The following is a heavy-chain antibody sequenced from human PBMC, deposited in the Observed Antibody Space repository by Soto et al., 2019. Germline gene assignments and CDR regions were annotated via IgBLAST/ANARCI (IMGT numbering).Heavy chain of an antibody. J-gene: IGHJ4*02. CDR2: ISWNSVSI. CDR1: GFTFDDYA. V-gene: IGHV3-9*01. D-gene: IGHD3-16*01. CDR3: AKSAGSNAYYPNDY. Sequence: PGGSLRLSCAASGFTFDDYAMHWVRQAPGKGLEWVSGISWNSVSIGYADSVKGRFTISRDNFKNTLYLQMNSLRAEDAAVYYCAKSAGSNAYYPNDYWGQGTLVTVSS.